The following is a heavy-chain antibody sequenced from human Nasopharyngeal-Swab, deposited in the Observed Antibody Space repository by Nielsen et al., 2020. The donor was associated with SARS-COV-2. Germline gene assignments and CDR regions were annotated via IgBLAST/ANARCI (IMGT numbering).Heavy chain of an antibody. D-gene: IGHD4-23*01. CDR3: ARDHGRWPTVYYGMDV. CDR2: IYYSAST. CDR1: GGSVRGGTYY. Sequence: SETLSLTCTVSGGSVRGGTYYWNWIRQPPGKGLEWIGYIYYSASTNYNPSLKSRVTISLDTSKNQFSLKVSSVTAADTAVYYCARDHGRWPTVYYGMDVWGQGTTVTVSS. J-gene: IGHJ6*02. V-gene: IGHV4-61*01.